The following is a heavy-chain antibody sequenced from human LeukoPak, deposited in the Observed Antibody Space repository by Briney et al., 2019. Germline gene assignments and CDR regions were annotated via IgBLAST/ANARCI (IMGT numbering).Heavy chain of an antibody. J-gene: IGHJ6*04. D-gene: IGHD4-17*01. Sequence: SVKVSCKASGGTFSSYAISWVRQAPGQGLEWMGGIIPIFGTANYAQKFQGRVTITADESTSTAYMELSSLRSGDTAVYYCARSYGRLYYYYGMDVWGKGTTVTVSS. CDR2: IIPIFGTA. CDR1: GGTFSSYA. V-gene: IGHV1-69*13. CDR3: ARSYGRLYYYYGMDV.